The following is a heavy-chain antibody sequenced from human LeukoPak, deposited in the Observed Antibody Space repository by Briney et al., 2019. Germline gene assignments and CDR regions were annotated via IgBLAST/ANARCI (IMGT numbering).Heavy chain of an antibody. CDR2: ISAYNGNT. CDR1: GYTFTSYG. D-gene: IGHD6-19*01. J-gene: IGHJ3*02. Sequence: GASVKVSCKASGYTFTSYGISWVRQAPGQGLEWMGWISAYNGNTNYAQKLQGRVTMTTDTSTSTAYMELRSLRSDDTAVYYCARAGWYELPRYAFDIWGQGTMVTVSS. V-gene: IGHV1-18*01. CDR3: ARAGWYELPRYAFDI.